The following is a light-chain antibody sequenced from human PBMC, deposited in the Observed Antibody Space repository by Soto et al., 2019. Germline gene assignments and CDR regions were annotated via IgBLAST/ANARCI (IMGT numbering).Light chain of an antibody. Sequence: QSVLAQPASVSGSPGQSITISCTGTSSDVGGYNYVSWYQQHPGKAPKLMIYDVSNRPSGVSNRFSGSKSGNTASLTISGLQAEDEADYSCSSYTRSSTLDLYVFGTGTKVTVL. V-gene: IGLV2-14*01. CDR3: SSYTRSSTLDLYV. CDR2: DVS. J-gene: IGLJ1*01. CDR1: SSDVGGYNY.